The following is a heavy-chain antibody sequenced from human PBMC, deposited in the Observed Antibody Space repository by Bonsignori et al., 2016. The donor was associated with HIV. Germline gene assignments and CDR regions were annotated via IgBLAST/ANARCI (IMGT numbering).Heavy chain of an antibody. Sequence: QLQLQESGSGVVRPSQTLSLNCTVSGGSMNSGAYAWSWIRQPPGKGLEWIGFIYHRGSTYYNPSFESRVTLSVDLSRTQFSLEISSVTAADTAVYYCARTSGSLYFQFWGQGTLVTVSS. CDR1: GGSMNSGAYA. CDR3: ARTSGSLYFQF. J-gene: IGHJ1*01. V-gene: IGHV4-30-2*01. D-gene: IGHD1-26*01. CDR2: IYHRGST.